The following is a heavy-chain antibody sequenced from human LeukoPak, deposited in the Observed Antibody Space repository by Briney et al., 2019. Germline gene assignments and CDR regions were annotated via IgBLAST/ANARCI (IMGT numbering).Heavy chain of an antibody. J-gene: IGHJ2*01. CDR3: AKEYSSGWSYWYFDL. Sequence: GRSLRLSCAASGFTFSSYAMHWVRQAPGKGLEGVAVISYDGSNKYYADSVKGRFTISRDNSKNTLYLQMDSLRPEDTAVYFCAKEYSSGWSYWYFDLWGSGTLVTVSS. V-gene: IGHV3-30-3*01. CDR2: ISYDGSNK. D-gene: IGHD6-19*01. CDR1: GFTFSSYA.